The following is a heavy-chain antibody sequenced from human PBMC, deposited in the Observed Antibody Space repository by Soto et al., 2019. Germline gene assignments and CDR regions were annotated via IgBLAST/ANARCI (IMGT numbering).Heavy chain of an antibody. CDR1: GGSFSGYY. D-gene: IGHD3-3*01. V-gene: IGHV4-34*01. CDR3: AGGLPYYDFWSGYSTGNYFDY. Sequence: SETLSLTCAVYGGSFSGYYWSWIRQPPGKGLEWIGEINHSGSTNYNPSLKSRVTISVDTSKNQFSLKLSSVTAADTAVYYCAGGLPYYDFWSGYSTGNYFDYWGQGTLVTVSS. CDR2: INHSGST. J-gene: IGHJ4*02.